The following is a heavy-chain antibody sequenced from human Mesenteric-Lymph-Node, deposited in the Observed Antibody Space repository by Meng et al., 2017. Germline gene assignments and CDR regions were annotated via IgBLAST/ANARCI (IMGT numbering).Heavy chain of an antibody. CDR1: GGSISSDY. D-gene: IGHD1-14*01. J-gene: IGHJ4*02. CDR2: IYTSGNT. Sequence: SETLSLTCTVSGGSISSDYWSWIRQPAGKGLEWIGRIYTSGNTNYNPSLKSRVTISVDTSKNQFSLKLSSVTAADTAVYYCARGGPWRKTNKPHFDYWGQGTLVTVSS. V-gene: IGHV4-4*07. CDR3: ARGGPWRKTNKPHFDY.